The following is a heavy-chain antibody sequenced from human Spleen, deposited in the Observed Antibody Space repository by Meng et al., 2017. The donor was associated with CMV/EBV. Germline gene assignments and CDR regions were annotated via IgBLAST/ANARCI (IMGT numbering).Heavy chain of an antibody. CDR1: GFTFSSYS. CDR3: GRDMDV. J-gene: IGHJ6*02. CDR2: INQDGSQR. Sequence: GESLKISCAASGFTFSSYSMNWVRQAPGKALEWVANINQDGSQRNYVDSVKGRFTISRDNAKNSMYLQMNSLRAEDTAAYYCGRDMDVWGQGTTVTVSS. V-gene: IGHV3-7*01.